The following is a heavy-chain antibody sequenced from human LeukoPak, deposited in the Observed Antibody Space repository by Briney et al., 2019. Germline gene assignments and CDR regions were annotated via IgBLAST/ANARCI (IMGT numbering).Heavy chain of an antibody. CDR1: GFTFTNYA. V-gene: IGHV3-15*01. CDR3: TTDGDNWNDVAVGFDY. Sequence: GGSLRLSCAASGFTFTNYAMIWVRQAPGKGLEWVGRIKSKTDGGTTDYAAPVKGRFTISRDDSKNTLYLQMNSLKTEDTAVYYCTTDGDNWNDVAVGFDYWGQGTLVTVSS. J-gene: IGHJ4*02. CDR2: IKSKTDGGTT. D-gene: IGHD1-1*01.